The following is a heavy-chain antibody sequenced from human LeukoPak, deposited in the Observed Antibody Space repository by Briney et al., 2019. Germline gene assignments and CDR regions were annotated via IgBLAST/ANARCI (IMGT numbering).Heavy chain of an antibody. CDR3: ARAPREYYDYVWGSWDFDY. J-gene: IGHJ4*02. Sequence: ASVKVSCKASGYTFTSYGISWVRQAPGQGLEWMGWISAYNGNTNYAQKLQGRVTMTTDTSTSTAYMELRSLRSDDTAVYYCARAPREYYDYVWGSWDFDYWGQGTLVTVSS. D-gene: IGHD3-16*01. CDR2: ISAYNGNT. V-gene: IGHV1-18*01. CDR1: GYTFTSYG.